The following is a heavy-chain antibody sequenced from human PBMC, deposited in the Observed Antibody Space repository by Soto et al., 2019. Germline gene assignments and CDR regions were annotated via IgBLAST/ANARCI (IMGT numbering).Heavy chain of an antibody. CDR3: ARATMTYYSYYMDV. CDR2: IYYSGST. V-gene: IGHV4-31*03. CDR1: GGFISGGGYY. D-gene: IGHD1-1*01. Sequence: SETLSLTCTVSGGFISGGGYYWSWIRQLPGKGLEWIGHIYYSGSTHYNPSLQSRVTISLDTPENLLSLKMSSVTAADTGVYFCARATMTYYSYYMDVWGKGTTVTVSS. J-gene: IGHJ6*03.